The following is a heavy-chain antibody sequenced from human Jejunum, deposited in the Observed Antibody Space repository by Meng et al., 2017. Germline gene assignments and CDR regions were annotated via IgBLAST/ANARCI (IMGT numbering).Heavy chain of an antibody. V-gene: IGHV7-4-1*02. CDR2: INPNTGNP. CDR3: ARDPTDSRGWSWGY. J-gene: IGHJ4*02. D-gene: IGHD6-19*01. CDR1: GYTVTSYA. Sequence: QLQLVQSGSELKKPGASVKVSCKTSGYTVTSYAMNWVRPAPGQGLEWMGWINPNTGNPTYAQGFTGRFVFSLDTSVSTAYLQISSLKAEDTAVYYCARDPTDSRGWSWGYWGQGTLVTVSS.